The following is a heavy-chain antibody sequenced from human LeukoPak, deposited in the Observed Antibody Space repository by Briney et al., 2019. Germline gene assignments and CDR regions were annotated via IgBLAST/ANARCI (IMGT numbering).Heavy chain of an antibody. CDR2: ISYDGSNK. Sequence: GGSLRLSCAASGFTFSSYGMHWVRQAPGKGLEWVAVISYDGSNKYYADSVKGRFTISRDNSKNTLYLQMNSLRAEDTAVYYCAKSGRGTYANWFDPWGQGTLVTVSS. CDR3: AKSGRGTYANWFDP. D-gene: IGHD3-16*01. V-gene: IGHV3-30*18. CDR1: GFTFSSYG. J-gene: IGHJ5*02.